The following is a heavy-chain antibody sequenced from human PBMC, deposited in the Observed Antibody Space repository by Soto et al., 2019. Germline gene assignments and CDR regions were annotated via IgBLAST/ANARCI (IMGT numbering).Heavy chain of an antibody. J-gene: IGHJ6*02. D-gene: IGHD3-3*01. V-gene: IGHV4-34*01. CDR1: GGSFSGYY. CDR3: ARDAAGFWSLNYYYGMDV. Sequence: SETLSLTCAVYGGSFSGYYWSWIRQPPGKGLEWIGEINHSGSTNYNPSLKSRVTISVDTSKNQFSLKLSSVTAADTAVYYCARDAAGFWSLNYYYGMDVWGQGTTVTVSS. CDR2: INHSGST.